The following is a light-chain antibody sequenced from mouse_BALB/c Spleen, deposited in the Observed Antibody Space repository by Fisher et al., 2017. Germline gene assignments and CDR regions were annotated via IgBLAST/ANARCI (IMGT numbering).Light chain of an antibody. Sequence: ITQTTASLSASVGETVTITCRASENIYSYLAWYQQKQGKSPQLLVYNAKTLAEGVPSRFSGSGSGTQFSLKINSLQPEDFGSYYCQHHYGTPYTFGGGTKLEIK. V-gene: IGKV12-44*01. CDR3: QHHYGTPYT. CDR1: ENIYSY. J-gene: IGKJ2*01. CDR2: NAK.